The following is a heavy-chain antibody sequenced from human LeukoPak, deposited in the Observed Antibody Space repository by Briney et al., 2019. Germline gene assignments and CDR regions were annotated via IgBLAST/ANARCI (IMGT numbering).Heavy chain of an antibody. CDR3: ARRRKGVPYYFDY. V-gene: IGHV4-39*01. CDR2: FYYSGST. CDR1: GGSISTSDYY. Sequence: PSETLSLTCTVPGGSISTSDYYWGWIRQPPGKGLEWIGSFYYSGSTYYNPSLKSRLTISVDTSNNQFSLRLTSVTAADTAVYYCARRRKGVPYYFDYWGQGTLVTVSS. D-gene: IGHD1-14*01. J-gene: IGHJ4*02.